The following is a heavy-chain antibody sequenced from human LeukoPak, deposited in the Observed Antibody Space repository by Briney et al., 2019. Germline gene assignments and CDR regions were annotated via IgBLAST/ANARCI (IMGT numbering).Heavy chain of an antibody. CDR1: GGTFSSYA. J-gene: IGHJ4*02. V-gene: IGHV1-69*05. Sequence: SVKVSCKASGGTFSSYAISWVRQAPGQGLVWRGGIITIFGTANYAQKFQGRLTVTTDESTSTAYMELSSLRSEDTAVYYCARDRGYYYGSGSYTNWGQGTLVTVSS. CDR3: ARDRGYYYGSGSYTN. CDR2: IITIFGTA. D-gene: IGHD3-10*01.